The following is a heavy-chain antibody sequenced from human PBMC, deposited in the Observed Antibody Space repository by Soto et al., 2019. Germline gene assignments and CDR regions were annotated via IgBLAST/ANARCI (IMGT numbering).Heavy chain of an antibody. D-gene: IGHD1-26*01. CDR2: IFHSGST. J-gene: IGHJ4*02. CDR1: GGSISNSNW. Sequence: QVQLQESGPGLVKPSGTLSLTCAVFGGSISNSNWWTWVRQPPGKGLDWIGEIFHSGSTNYNSSLMGGVTISVDKANNQFSLTLSSVTAADTAEYYCAHQPTVGAAIWGQGTLVTVSS. V-gene: IGHV4-4*02. CDR3: AHQPTVGAAI.